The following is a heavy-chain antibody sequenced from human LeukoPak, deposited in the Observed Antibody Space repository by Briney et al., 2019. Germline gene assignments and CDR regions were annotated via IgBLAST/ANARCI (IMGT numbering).Heavy chain of an antibody. CDR1: GGTFSSYA. CDR3: ARFDTAMVTYDYYGMDV. J-gene: IGHJ6*02. D-gene: IGHD5-18*01. CDR2: IIPILGIA. Sequence: ASVKVSCKASGGTFSSYAISWVRQAPGQGLEWMGRIIPILGIANYAQKFQGRVTITADKSTSTAYMELSSLRSEDTAVYYCARFDTAMVTYDYYGMDVWGQGTTVTVSS. V-gene: IGHV1-69*04.